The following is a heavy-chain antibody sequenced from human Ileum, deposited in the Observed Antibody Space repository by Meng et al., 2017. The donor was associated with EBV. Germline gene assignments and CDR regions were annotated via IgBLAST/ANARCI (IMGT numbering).Heavy chain of an antibody. D-gene: IGHD3-22*01. V-gene: IGHV4-30-2*05. CDR3: ARGYYDSSGYGYWYFDL. J-gene: IGHJ2*01. Sequence: QQLLQASGSALVTPSQTLSLTFAVSGGSICSGCFSWRWVRQPPGKGLEWIGYIYYSGSTYYNPSLKSRVTISVDTSKNQFSLKLSSVTAADTAVYYCARGYYDSSGYGYWYFDLWGRGTLVTVSS. CDR2: IYYSGST. CDR1: GGSICSGCFS.